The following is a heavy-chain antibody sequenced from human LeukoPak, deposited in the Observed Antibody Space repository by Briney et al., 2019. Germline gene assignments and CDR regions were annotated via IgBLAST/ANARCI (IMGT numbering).Heavy chain of an antibody. CDR3: ARLGSDDSSGSLLDY. V-gene: IGHV3-53*01. CDR1: GFTVSSNS. Sequence: GGSLRLSCTVSGFTVSSNSMSWVRQAPGKGLEWVSFIYSDNTHYSDSVKGRFTISRDNAKNSLYLQMNSLRAEDTAVYYCARLGSDDSSGSLLDYWGQGTLVTVSS. D-gene: IGHD3-22*01. CDR2: IYSDNT. J-gene: IGHJ4*02.